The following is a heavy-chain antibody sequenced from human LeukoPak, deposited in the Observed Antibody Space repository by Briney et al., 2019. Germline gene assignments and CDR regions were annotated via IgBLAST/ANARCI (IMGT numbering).Heavy chain of an antibody. CDR3: ARGRRLRGVTSRPIYYYYYMDV. V-gene: IGHV1-8*03. CDR1: SYTFNTFD. J-gene: IGHJ6*03. Sequence: ASVKVSCKASSYTFNTFDINWVRQATGQGPEWMGWVNPYNDKTVYAPKFQGRVSISSNNSITTAYMEFSGLKSDDTAVYYCARGRRLRGVTSRPIYYYYYMDVWGGGTTVTVSS. CDR2: VNPYNDKT. D-gene: IGHD3-10*01.